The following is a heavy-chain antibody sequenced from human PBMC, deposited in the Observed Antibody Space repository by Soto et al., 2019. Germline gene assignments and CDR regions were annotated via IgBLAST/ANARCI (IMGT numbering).Heavy chain of an antibody. V-gene: IGHV3-74*01. CDR2: INSDGSST. J-gene: IGHJ2*01. CDR1: GFTFSSYW. Sequence: EVQLVESGGGLVQPGGSLRLSCAASGFTFSSYWMHWVRQAPGKGLVWVSRINSDGSSTSYADSVKGRFTISRDKAKNTVYRQRNSRRAEDTAVYYWARGGSLNWYFDLWGRGTLVTVSS. CDR3: ARGGSLNWYFDL. D-gene: IGHD1-26*01.